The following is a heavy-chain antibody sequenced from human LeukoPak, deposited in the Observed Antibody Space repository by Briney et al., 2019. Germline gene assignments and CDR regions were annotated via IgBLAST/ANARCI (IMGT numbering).Heavy chain of an antibody. J-gene: IGHJ4*02. D-gene: IGHD2-21*02. CDR1: GYTFTNYH. CDR2: INPDTGDK. CDR3: ARTTSMTASGYDY. V-gene: IGHV1-8*03. Sequence: ASVKVSCKASGYTFTNYHINWVRQASGQGLEWMTWINPDTGDKGYERKFQDRVTITTDTSISTAYMELSSLSSEDTAVYFCARTTSMTASGYDYWGQGTLVTVSS.